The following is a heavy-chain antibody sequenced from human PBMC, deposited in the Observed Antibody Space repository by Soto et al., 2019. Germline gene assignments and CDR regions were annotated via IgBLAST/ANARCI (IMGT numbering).Heavy chain of an antibody. CDR2: ISGSGGST. CDR3: ATLTRGAWDVLWFGELFGY. Sequence: GGSLRLSCAASGFTFSSYAMSWVRQAPGKGLEWVSAISGSGGSTYYADSVKGRFTISRDNSKNTLYLQMNSLRAEDTAVYYCATLTRGAWDVLWFGELFGYWGQGTLVTVSS. CDR1: GFTFSSYA. V-gene: IGHV3-23*01. D-gene: IGHD3-10*01. J-gene: IGHJ4*02.